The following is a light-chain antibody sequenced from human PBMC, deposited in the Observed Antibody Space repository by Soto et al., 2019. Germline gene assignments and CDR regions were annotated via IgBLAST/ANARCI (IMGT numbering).Light chain of an antibody. CDR1: QGISSY. Sequence: DIQLTQSPSFLSASVGDRVTITCRASQGISSYLAWYQQKPGKAPKLLIYAASTLQSGVPSRFSGSGSGTEFTLTISSLQPEDFATYYCKQLNSWTFGQGTKVDIK. CDR2: AAS. CDR3: KQLNSWT. V-gene: IGKV1-9*01. J-gene: IGKJ1*01.